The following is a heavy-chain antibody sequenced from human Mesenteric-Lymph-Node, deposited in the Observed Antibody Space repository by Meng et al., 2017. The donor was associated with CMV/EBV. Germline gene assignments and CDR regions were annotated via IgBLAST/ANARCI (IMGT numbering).Heavy chain of an antibody. CDR2: IYYSGST. CDR1: GGSISSSSYY. Sequence: SETLSLTCTVSGGSISSSSYYWGWIRQPPGKGLEWIGYIYYSGSTNYNPSLKSRVTISVDTSKNQFSLKLSSVTAADTAVYYCARREARNYYGMDVWGQGTTVTVSS. J-gene: IGHJ6*02. V-gene: IGHV4-61*05. CDR3: ARREARNYYGMDV. D-gene: IGHD1-14*01.